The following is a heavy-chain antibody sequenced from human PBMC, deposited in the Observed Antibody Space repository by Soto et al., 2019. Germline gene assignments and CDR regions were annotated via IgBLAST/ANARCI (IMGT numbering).Heavy chain of an antibody. CDR3: AKVAGGLGYFDL. J-gene: IGHJ2*01. V-gene: IGHV3-23*01. Sequence: GGSLRLSCVASGFIFSDYAMTWIRQAPGKGLEWVATISATGGNIEYRESLKGRFTISRDNSKKMVYLQINGLTADDTAVYYCAKVAGGLGYFDLWGRGTLVTVSS. CDR1: GFIFSDYA. D-gene: IGHD3-16*01. CDR2: ISATGGNI.